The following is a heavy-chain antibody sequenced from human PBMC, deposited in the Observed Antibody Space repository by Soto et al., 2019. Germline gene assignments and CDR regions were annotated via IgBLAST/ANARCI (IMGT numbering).Heavy chain of an antibody. V-gene: IGHV1-69*06. CDR3: AGDEIAVANGVGVDV. D-gene: IGHD6-19*01. J-gene: IGHJ6*02. CDR2: ITPIFGAA. Sequence: QVQLVQSGAEVKKPGSSVKVSCKASGGAFRSYTISWVRQAPGQGLEWMGGITPIFGAANYAQKFEGRVTISADKSTTTAYMELSNLTSEDTAVYYCAGDEIAVANGVGVDVWGQGTTVIVCS. CDR1: GGAFRSYT.